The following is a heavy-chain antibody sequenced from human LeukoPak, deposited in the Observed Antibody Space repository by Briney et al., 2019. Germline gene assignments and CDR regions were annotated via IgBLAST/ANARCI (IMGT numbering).Heavy chain of an antibody. CDR3: ARGSSGSFDY. CDR1: GDSVSGNIVA. D-gene: IGHD6-19*01. CDR2: KNYRSKWYN. J-gene: IGHJ4*02. Sequence: SQTLALTCDISGDSVSGNIVAWNWIRQSPSRVLELLGRKNYRSKWYNDYAVSVRGRITINPDTSKNRFSLQLDSVTPGDTAVYYCARGSSGSFDYWGQGTLVTVSS. V-gene: IGHV6-1*01.